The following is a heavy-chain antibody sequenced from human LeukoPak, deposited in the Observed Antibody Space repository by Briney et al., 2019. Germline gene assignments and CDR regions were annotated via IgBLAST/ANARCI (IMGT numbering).Heavy chain of an antibody. CDR1: GFTFSNYA. CDR2: ISGSGGRT. J-gene: IGHJ3*02. D-gene: IGHD1-26*01. Sequence: GGSLRLSCAASGFTFSNYAMGWVRQAPGKGLEWVSSISGSGGRTYYADSVRGRFTISRDNSKNTLYLQMNSLRAEDTAVYYCARGGSYLSAFDIWGQGTMVTVSS. V-gene: IGHV3-23*01. CDR3: ARGGSYLSAFDI.